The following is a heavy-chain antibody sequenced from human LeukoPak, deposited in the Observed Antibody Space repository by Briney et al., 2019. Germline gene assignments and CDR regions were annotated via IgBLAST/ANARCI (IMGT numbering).Heavy chain of an antibody. V-gene: IGHV1-46*04. CDR1: GYTFSSYY. CDR2: INPSGGST. Sequence: ASVKVSCKASGYTFSSYYMHWVRQAPGQGLEWMGIINPSGGSTNYAQKLQGRVTITRNTSISTAYMELSSLRSEDTAVYYCATHPMIVVDGETDYWGQGTLVTVSS. D-gene: IGHD3-22*01. CDR3: ATHPMIVVDGETDY. J-gene: IGHJ4*02.